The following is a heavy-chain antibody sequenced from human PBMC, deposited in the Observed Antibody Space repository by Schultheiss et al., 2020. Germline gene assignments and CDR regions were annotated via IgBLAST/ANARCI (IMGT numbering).Heavy chain of an antibody. CDR3: ARRLGGNYFDY. J-gene: IGHJ4*02. CDR1: GYTFTGYY. Sequence: AAVKVSCKASGYTFTGYYMHWVRQAPGQGLEWMGWISAYNGNTNYAQKLQGRVTMTTDTSTSTAYMELRSLRSDDTAVYYCARRLGGNYFDYWGQGTLVTVSS. CDR2: ISAYNGNT. V-gene: IGHV1-18*04. D-gene: IGHD3-3*01.